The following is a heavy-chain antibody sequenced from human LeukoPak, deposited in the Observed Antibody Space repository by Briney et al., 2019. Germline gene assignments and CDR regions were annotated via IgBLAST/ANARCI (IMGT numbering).Heavy chain of an antibody. CDR1: GYTFTGYY. CDR3: ARGGIQLWLFFFDY. Sequence: GASLKVSCKASGYTFTGYYIHWVRQAPGQGLEWMGWINPNSGATVYAQKFQGRVTMTRDTSISTAYMELSRLRSDDTAVYYCARGGIQLWLFFFDYWGQGTLVTVSS. CDR2: INPNSGAT. V-gene: IGHV1-2*02. J-gene: IGHJ4*02. D-gene: IGHD5-18*01.